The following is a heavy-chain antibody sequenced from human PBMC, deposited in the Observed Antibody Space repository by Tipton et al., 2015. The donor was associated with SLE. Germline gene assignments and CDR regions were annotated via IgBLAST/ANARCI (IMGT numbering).Heavy chain of an antibody. Sequence: TLSLTCAVSGGSIRSSNWWSWVRQPPGKGLEWIGEIHHSGSTNSNPSLKSRVTISVDKSKNQFSLKLSSVTVADTAVYYCAKDYNYDYPDYNWGQGTLVIVSS. V-gene: IGHV4-4*02. CDR2: IHHSGST. J-gene: IGHJ4*02. CDR3: AKDYNYDYPDYN. D-gene: IGHD4-17*01. CDR1: GGSIRSSNW.